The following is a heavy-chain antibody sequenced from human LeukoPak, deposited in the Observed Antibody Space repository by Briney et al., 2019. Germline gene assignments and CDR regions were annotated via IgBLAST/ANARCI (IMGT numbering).Heavy chain of an antibody. D-gene: IGHD6-6*01. CDR1: AFTFSSYS. CDR3: ARGRDSSLDGHWFDP. Sequence: GGSPRLSCAASAFTFSSYSMNWVRQAQGKELEWVLSISSSSSYIYYADSVKGRFTISRDNAKNSLYLQMNSLRAEDTAVYYCARGRDSSLDGHWFDPWGQGTLVTVSS. J-gene: IGHJ5*02. V-gene: IGHV3-21*04. CDR2: ISSSSSYI.